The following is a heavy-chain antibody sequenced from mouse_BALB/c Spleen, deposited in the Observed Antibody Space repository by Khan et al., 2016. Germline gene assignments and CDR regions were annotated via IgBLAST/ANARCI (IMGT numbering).Heavy chain of an antibody. CDR2: IHPSDSES. CDR1: GYSFTRYW. J-gene: IGHJ4*01. CDR3: TRSAYGNHPYYAMDY. Sequence: QVQLQQSGTELVRPGASVKLSCKASGYSFTRYWMNWVKQRPGQGLEWIGMIHPSDSESRLNQKFQDKATLTVDNSSSIAYMQLSSPTSEDSAVYYCTRSAYGNHPYYAMDYWGQGTSVTVSS. D-gene: IGHD2-1*01. V-gene: IGHV1-61*01.